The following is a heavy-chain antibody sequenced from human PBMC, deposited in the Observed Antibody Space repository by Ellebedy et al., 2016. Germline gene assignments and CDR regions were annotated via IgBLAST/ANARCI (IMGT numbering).Heavy chain of an antibody. CDR2: ITDNDDT. D-gene: IGHD6-19*01. CDR1: GFTFASYA. V-gene: IGHV3-23*01. J-gene: IGHJ4*02. CDR3: AKDADSTGWSYFDH. Sequence: GESLKLSXAASGFTFASYAMSWVRQAPGQGLHWVASITDNDDTYYSDSVKGRFTISRDNSKNSLYLEMNSPRAEDTAVYYCAKDADSTGWSYFDHWGQGTLVTVST.